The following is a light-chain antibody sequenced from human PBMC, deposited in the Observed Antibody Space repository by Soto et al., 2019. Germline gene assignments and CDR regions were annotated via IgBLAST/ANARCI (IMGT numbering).Light chain of an antibody. CDR2: SNN. CDR1: SSNIGSNT. V-gene: IGLV1-44*01. Sequence: QSVLTQPPSASGTPGQRVTISCSGSSSNIGSNTVNWYQQLPGTAPKLLIYSNNQRPSGVPDRFSGSKSGTSASLAISGLQFEDEADYYCAAGDDSLNGVVFGGGPKLTVL. CDR3: AAGDDSLNGVV. J-gene: IGLJ2*01.